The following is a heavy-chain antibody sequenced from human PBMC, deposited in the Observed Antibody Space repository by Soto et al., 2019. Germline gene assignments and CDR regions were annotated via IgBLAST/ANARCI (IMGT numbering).Heavy chain of an antibody. Sequence: SETLSLTCTVSGGSIISYYWSWILQPPGKGLEWIGYIYYSGSTNYNPSLKSRVTISVDTSKNQFSLKLSSVTAADTAVYYCARGGFGGYCSGGRCWWFDYWGQGTLVTVSS. J-gene: IGHJ4*02. V-gene: IGHV4-59*01. D-gene: IGHD2-15*01. CDR3: ARGGFGGYCSGGRCWWFDY. CDR2: IYYSGST. CDR1: GGSIISYY.